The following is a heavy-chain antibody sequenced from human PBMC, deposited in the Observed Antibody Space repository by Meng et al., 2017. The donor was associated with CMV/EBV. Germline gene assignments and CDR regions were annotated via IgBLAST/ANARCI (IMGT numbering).Heavy chain of an antibody. J-gene: IGHJ5*02. D-gene: IGHD3-3*01. V-gene: IGHV1-2*02. Sequence: SVTVSCKASGYTFTGYYLHWVRQTPGQGLEWMGWINPNISGTNSAQKFRGRVSMTRDTSISTAYLELSRLTSDDTAIYYCTREWSPYSLAWFDPWGPGTLVTVSS. CDR3: TREWSPYSLAWFDP. CDR2: INPNISGT. CDR1: GYTFTGYY.